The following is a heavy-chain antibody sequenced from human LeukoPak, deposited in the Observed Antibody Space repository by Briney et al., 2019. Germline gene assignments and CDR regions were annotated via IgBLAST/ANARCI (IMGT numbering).Heavy chain of an antibody. CDR3: ARKSEAYKLLYGGPSFQY. D-gene: IGHD4-23*01. CDR2: VNPNSGGI. CDR1: GYSFTAYY. V-gene: IGHV1-2*02. Sequence: ASVMVSCEASGYSFTAYYIHWVRQAPGQAFEWMGWVNPNSGGISYARKFLGRVTMTRNTSINTAYMELRGLTSDDTALYFCARKSEAYKLLYGGPSFQYWGQGTLVTVSS. J-gene: IGHJ4*02.